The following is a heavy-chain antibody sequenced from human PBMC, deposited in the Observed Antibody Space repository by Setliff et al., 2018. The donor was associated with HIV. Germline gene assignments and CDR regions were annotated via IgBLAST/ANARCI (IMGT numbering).Heavy chain of an antibody. CDR2: INPKNGAT. CDR3: ARAAGYSSSWHRYAFEI. V-gene: IGHV1-2*06. Sequence: ASVKVSCKTSGYTFVGYYLHWVRQAPGQGLEWMGRINPKNGATNYAQKFQGRVTMTRDTSTNTAYMELSSLRSDDTAVYYCARAAGYSSSWHRYAFEIWGQGTMVTVSS. D-gene: IGHD6-13*01. J-gene: IGHJ3*02. CDR1: GYTFVGYY.